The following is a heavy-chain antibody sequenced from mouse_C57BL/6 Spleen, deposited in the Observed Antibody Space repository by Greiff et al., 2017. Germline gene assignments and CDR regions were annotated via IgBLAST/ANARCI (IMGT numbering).Heavy chain of an antibody. CDR2: IYPRSGNT. CDR3: ARTTVVAGGYYFDY. J-gene: IGHJ2*01. D-gene: IGHD1-1*01. Sequence: QVQLQQSGAELARPGASVKLSCKASGYTFTSYGISWVKQRTGQGLEWIGEIYPRSGNTYYNEKFKGKATLTADKSSSTAYMEIRSLTSEDSAVYFCARTTVVAGGYYFDYWGQGTTLTVSS. CDR1: GYTFTSYG. V-gene: IGHV1-81*01.